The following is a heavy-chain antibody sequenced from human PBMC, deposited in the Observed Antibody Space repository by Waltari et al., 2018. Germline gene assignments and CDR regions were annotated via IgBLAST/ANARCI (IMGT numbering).Heavy chain of an antibody. CDR2: ISWNGRSI. CDR3: AKDGDYYRRWGAFDF. CDR1: GFTFDDYA. D-gene: IGHD3-10*01. J-gene: IGHJ3*01. V-gene: IGHV3-9*01. Sequence: EVQLVESGGDLVQPGRSLRLSCAASGFTFDDYAMPWVRQSPGKGLEWFGGISWNGRSIHYVDSVKGRFTISRDNAKNSLYLQMNSLRVEDTALYYCAKDGDYYRRWGAFDFWGQGTMVTVSS.